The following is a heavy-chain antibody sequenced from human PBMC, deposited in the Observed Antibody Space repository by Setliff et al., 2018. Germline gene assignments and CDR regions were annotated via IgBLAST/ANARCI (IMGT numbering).Heavy chain of an antibody. J-gene: IGHJ4*02. Sequence: SETLSLTCNVSGDSMYGYYWSWIRQPPGKGLEWIGYIYKSGTTKYNPSLGSRISMSVDTSKNQFSLRLKSVTAADTAVYYCARGNSRSSVWYVVPHFDYWGQGTLVTVSS. CDR3: ARGNSRSSVWYVVPHFDY. D-gene: IGHD6-19*01. CDR2: IYKSGTT. V-gene: IGHV4-59*08. CDR1: GDSMYGYY.